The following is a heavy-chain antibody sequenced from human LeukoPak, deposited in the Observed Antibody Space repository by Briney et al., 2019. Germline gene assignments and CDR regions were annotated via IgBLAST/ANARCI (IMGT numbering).Heavy chain of an antibody. D-gene: IGHD4-23*01. CDR1: GDSMRGHY. CDR3: ARGRNDHGGMFFDS. CDR2: ISHSGYT. V-gene: IGHV4-59*11. Sequence: SEALSLTCTVSGDSMRGHYWSWIRQAPGRGPEWIGFISHSGYTSYSPSLKSRVAISVDTSKRQFSLRLSSVTATDTAMYYCARGRNDHGGMFFDSWAQGNLVTVSS. J-gene: IGHJ4*02.